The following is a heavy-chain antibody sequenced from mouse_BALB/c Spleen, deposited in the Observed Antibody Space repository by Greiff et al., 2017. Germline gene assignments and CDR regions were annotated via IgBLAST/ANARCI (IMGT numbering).Heavy chain of an antibody. CDR2: ISSGGSYT. D-gene: IGHD1-1*01. V-gene: IGHV5-6*01. Sequence: EVQGVESGGDLVKPGGSLKLSCAASGFTFSSYGMSWVRQTPDKRLEWVATISSGGSYTYYPDSVKGRFTISRDNAKNTLYLQMSSLKSEDTAMYYCARQDYYGSSPHWYFDVWGAGTTVTVSS. J-gene: IGHJ1*01. CDR1: GFTFSSYG. CDR3: ARQDYYGSSPHWYFDV.